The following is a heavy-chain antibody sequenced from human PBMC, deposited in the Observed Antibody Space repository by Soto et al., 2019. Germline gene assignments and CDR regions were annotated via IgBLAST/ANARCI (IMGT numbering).Heavy chain of an antibody. V-gene: IGHV4-31*03. CDR3: ARATGTLRSRNCDY. J-gene: IGHJ4*02. Sequence: LSLTCSVSGGSISTVGHYWTWIRQPPGKGLEWIGSIYHTGSTYYSKSLRSRLTMSVDTSKSQFSLRLSSVTAADTAVYYCARATGTLRSRNCDYWGQGSLVTVSS. CDR1: GGSISTVGHY. CDR2: IYHTGST. D-gene: IGHD1-1*01.